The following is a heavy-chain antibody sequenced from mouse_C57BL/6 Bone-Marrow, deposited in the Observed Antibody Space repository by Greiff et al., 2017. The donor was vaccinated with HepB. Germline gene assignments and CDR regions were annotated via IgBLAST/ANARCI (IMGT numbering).Heavy chain of an antibody. D-gene: IGHD1-1*01. J-gene: IGHJ3*01. CDR1: GFTFSDYG. V-gene: IGHV5-17*01. Sequence: EVHLVESGGGLVKPGGSLKLSCAASGFTFSDYGMHWVRQAPEKGLEWVAYISSGSSTIYYADTVKGRVTISRDNAKNTLFLQMTSLRSEDTAMYYCARSYYGSSYEGWFAYWGQGTLVTVSA. CDR2: ISSGSSTI. CDR3: ARSYYGSSYEGWFAY.